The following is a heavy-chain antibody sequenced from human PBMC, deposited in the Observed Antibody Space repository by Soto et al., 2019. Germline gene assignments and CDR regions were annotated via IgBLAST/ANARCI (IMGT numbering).Heavy chain of an antibody. Sequence: GGSLRLSCAASGFTFSSYSMNWVRQAPGKGLEWVSYISSSSSTIYYADSVKGRFTISRDNAKNSLYLQMNSLRAEDTAVYYCARKGVDYGDCLGQGPLATVSS. CDR1: GFTFSSYS. J-gene: IGHJ4*02. CDR2: ISSSSSTI. V-gene: IGHV3-48*01. CDR3: ARKGVDYGDC.